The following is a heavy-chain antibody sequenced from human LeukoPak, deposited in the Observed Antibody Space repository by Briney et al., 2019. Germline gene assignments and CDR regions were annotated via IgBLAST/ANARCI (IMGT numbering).Heavy chain of an antibody. CDR2: ISYSGTP. J-gene: IGHJ4*02. CDR3: ASDRYGDFEDY. V-gene: IGHV4-30-4*08. CDR1: GGSINTANYY. Sequence: SETLSLTCNVSGGSINTANYYWTWIRQPPGKALEWIGYISYSGTPYYNPSLNSRVTISLDTSKNQFSLRLNSVTAADTAMYYCASDRYGDFEDYWGQGTLVTVSS. D-gene: IGHD4-17*01.